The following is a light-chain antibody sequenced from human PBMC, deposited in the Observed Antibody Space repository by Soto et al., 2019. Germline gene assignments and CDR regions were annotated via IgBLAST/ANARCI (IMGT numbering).Light chain of an antibody. CDR1: SSNIGAGYD. V-gene: IGLV1-40*01. J-gene: IGLJ3*02. CDR3: QSYDSSLSGWV. Sequence: QAVVTQPPSVSGAPGQRVTISCTESSSNIGAGYDVHWYQQLPGTAPKLLIYGNSNRPSGVPDRFSGSKSGTSASLAITGLKAEDEADYYCQSYDSSLSGWVFGGGTKVTVL. CDR2: GNS.